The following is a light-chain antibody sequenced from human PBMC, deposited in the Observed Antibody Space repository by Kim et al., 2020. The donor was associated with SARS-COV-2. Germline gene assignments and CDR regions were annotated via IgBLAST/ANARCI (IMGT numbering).Light chain of an antibody. CDR2: VTRDGSH. CDR3: QTWGTPVV. CDR1: GGHTSYA. J-gene: IGLJ2*01. V-gene: IGLV4-69*01. Sequence: SVKLTVTRSGGHTSYAIAWHKRRPERGPHFLLKVTRDGSHYKGDGIPDRFSGSSSESERYLTISTLQSDDEADYYCQTWGTPVVFGGGTQLTVL.